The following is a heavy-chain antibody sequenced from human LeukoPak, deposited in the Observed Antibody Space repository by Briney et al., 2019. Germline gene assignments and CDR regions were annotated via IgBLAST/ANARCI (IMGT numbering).Heavy chain of an antibody. Sequence: ASVKVSCKASGYTFTSYGISWVRQAPGQGLEWMGWINPNSGNTGYAQKFQGRVTMTRNTSISTAYMELSSLRSEDTAVYYCARGPEQLWLRYYYYGMDVWGQGTTVTVSS. CDR1: GYTFTSYG. J-gene: IGHJ6*02. CDR2: INPNSGNT. D-gene: IGHD5-18*01. V-gene: IGHV1-8*02. CDR3: ARGPEQLWLRYYYYGMDV.